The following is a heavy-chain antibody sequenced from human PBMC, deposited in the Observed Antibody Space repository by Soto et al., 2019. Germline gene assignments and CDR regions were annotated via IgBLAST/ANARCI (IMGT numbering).Heavy chain of an antibody. CDR3: ARGYYDSSGQSNTFDI. CDR1: GASISSSY. Sequence: SETLFLTCTVSGASISSSYWSWIRQSPGKGLEWIGYVYYSGSTNYNPSLKSRVTISVDTSKNQFSLKLSSVTAADTAVYYCARGYYDSSGQSNTFDIWGQGTMVTVSS. CDR2: VYYSGST. J-gene: IGHJ3*02. V-gene: IGHV4-59*01. D-gene: IGHD3-22*01.